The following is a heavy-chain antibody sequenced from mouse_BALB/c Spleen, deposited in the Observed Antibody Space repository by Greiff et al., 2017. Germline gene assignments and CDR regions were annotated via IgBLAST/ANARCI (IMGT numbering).Heavy chain of an antibody. CDR2: INPSTGYT. Sequence: QVQLQQSGAELAKPGASVKMSCKASGYTFTSYWMHWVKQRPGQGLEWIGYINPSTGYTEYNQKFKDKATLTADKSSSTAYMQLSSLTSEDSAVYYCALYEGYFDYWGQGTTLTVSS. V-gene: IGHV1-7*01. D-gene: IGHD2-3*01. J-gene: IGHJ2*01. CDR3: ALYEGYFDY. CDR1: GYTFTSYW.